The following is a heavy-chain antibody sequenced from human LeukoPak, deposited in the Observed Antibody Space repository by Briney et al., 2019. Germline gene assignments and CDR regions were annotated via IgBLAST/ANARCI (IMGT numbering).Heavy chain of an antibody. CDR3: AREYYDSSGTKYAFDI. CDR2: INPNSGGT. CDR1: GYTFTGYY. J-gene: IGHJ3*02. Sequence: GASVKVSCKASGYTFTGYYMHWVRQAPGQGLEWMGWINPNSGGTNYAQKFQGRVTMTRDTSISTAYMELSRLTSDDTALYYCAREYYDSSGTKYAFDIWGQGTVVTVSS. V-gene: IGHV1-2*02. D-gene: IGHD3-22*01.